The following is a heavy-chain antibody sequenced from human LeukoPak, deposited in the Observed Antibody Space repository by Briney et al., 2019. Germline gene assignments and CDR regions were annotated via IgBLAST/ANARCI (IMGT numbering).Heavy chain of an antibody. CDR2: INPNSGGT. Sequence: ASVKVSCKASGYTFTGYYMHWVRQAPGQGLEWMGWINPNSGGTNYAQKFQGRVTMTRDTSISTAYMELSRLRSDDTAVYYCARSDPYGDYSGYFGYWGQGTLVTVSS. CDR1: GYTFTGYY. CDR3: ARSDPYGDYSGYFGY. J-gene: IGHJ4*02. D-gene: IGHD4-17*01. V-gene: IGHV1-2*02.